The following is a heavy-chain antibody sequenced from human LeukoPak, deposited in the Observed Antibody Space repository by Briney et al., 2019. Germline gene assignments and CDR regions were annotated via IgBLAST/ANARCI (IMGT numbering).Heavy chain of an antibody. CDR3: ARDSSATDSDRYYYYGMDV. D-gene: IGHD3-10*01. CDR2: ISYDGSNK. CDR1: GFTFSSYA. J-gene: IGHJ6*02. V-gene: IGHV3-30-3*01. Sequence: PGGSLRLSCAASGFTFSSYAMHWVRQAPGKGLEWVAVISYDGSNKYYADSVKGRFTISRDNSKHTLYLQMNSLRAEDTAVYYCARDSSATDSDRYYYYGMDVWGQGTTVTVSS.